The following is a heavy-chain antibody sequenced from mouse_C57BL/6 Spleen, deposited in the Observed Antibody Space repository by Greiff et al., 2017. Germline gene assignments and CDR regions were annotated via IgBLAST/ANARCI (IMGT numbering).Heavy chain of an antibody. V-gene: IGHV1-54*01. D-gene: IGHD1-1*01. J-gene: IGHJ2*01. Sequence: VQLQQSGAELVRPGTSVKVSCKASGYAFTNYLIEWVKQRPGQGLEWIGVINPGSGGTHYNEKFKGKATLTADKSSSTAYMQLSSLTSEDSAVDFCARLYYCGSSHFDCWGQGTTLTVSS. CDR1: GYAFTNYL. CDR3: ARLYYCGSSHFDC. CDR2: INPGSGGT.